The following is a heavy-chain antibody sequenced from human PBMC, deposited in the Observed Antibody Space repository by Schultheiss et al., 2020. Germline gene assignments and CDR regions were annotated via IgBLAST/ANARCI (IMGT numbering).Heavy chain of an antibody. CDR2: IIPIFGTA. CDR1: GGTFSSYA. CDR3: ATYSNYFVADDY. Sequence: SVKVSCKASGGTFSSYAISWVRQAPGQGLEWMGGIIPIFGTANYAQKFQGRVTITADESTSTAYMELSSLRSEDTAVYYCATYSNYFVADDYWGQGTLVTVSS. D-gene: IGHD4-11*01. V-gene: IGHV1-69*13. J-gene: IGHJ4*02.